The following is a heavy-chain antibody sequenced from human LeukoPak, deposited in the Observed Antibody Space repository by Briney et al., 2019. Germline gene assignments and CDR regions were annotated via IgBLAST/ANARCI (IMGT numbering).Heavy chain of an antibody. Sequence: PGGSLRLSCAASGFTVSSNYMSWVRRAPAKGLEWVSVIYSGGSTYYADSVKGRFTISRDNSKNTLYLQMNSLRAEDTAVYYCARDHSSSTFDPWGQGTLVTVSS. V-gene: IGHV3-53*01. CDR1: GFTVSSNY. J-gene: IGHJ5*02. D-gene: IGHD6-6*01. CDR3: ARDHSSSTFDP. CDR2: IYSGGST.